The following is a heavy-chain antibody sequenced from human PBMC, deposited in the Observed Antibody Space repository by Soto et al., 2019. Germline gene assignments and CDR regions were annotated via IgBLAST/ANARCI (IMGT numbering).Heavy chain of an antibody. Sequence: GGSLRLSCAASGFTFSSYAMHWVRQAPGKGLEWVAVISYDGSNKYYAESVKGRFTISRDNSKNTLYLQMNSLRAEDTAVYYCSSGLDYWGQGTLVTVSS. V-gene: IGHV3-30-3*01. D-gene: IGHD6-19*01. CDR3: SSGLDY. CDR2: ISYDGSNK. CDR1: GFTFSSYA. J-gene: IGHJ4*02.